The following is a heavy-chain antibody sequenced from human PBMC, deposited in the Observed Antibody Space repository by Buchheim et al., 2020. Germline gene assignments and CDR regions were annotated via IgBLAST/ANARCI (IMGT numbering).Heavy chain of an antibody. Sequence: EVQLVQSGAEVKKPGESLRISCKGSGYSFTNNWISWVRQMPGKGLEWMGTIDPSDSYTKYSPSFQGHVTILTDKSISTAYLQWSSLKASDTALYYCARHALVPEAFYYDSSGYWYFDLWGRGTL. V-gene: IGHV5-10-1*03. D-gene: IGHD3-22*01. CDR1: GYSFTNNW. J-gene: IGHJ2*01. CDR2: IDPSDSYT. CDR3: ARHALVPEAFYYDSSGYWYFDL.